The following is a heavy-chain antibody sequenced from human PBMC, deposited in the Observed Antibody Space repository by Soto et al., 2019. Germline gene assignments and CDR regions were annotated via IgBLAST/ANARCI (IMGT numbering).Heavy chain of an antibody. CDR2: IYYSGST. Sequence: PSETLSLTCTVSGGSISSGGYYWSWIRQHPGKGLEWIGYIYYSGSTNYNPSLKSRVTISVDKSKNQFSLKLSSVTAADTAVYYCARVRDYEGYYYMDVWGKGTTVTVSS. J-gene: IGHJ6*03. CDR3: ARVRDYEGYYYMDV. CDR1: GGSISSGGYY. V-gene: IGHV4-31*03. D-gene: IGHD4-17*01.